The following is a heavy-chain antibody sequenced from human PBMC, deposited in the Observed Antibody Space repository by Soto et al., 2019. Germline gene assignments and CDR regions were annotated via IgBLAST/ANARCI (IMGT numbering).Heavy chain of an antibody. J-gene: IGHJ5*02. D-gene: IGHD6-6*01. CDR2: IIPIFGTA. Sequence: RASVKVSCKXSGGTFSSYAISWVRQAPGQGLEWMGGIIPIFGTANYAQKFQGRVTITADESTSTAYMELSSLRSEDTAVYYCARGPIAARRSNWFDPWGQGTLVTVSS. CDR1: GGTFSSYA. CDR3: ARGPIAARRSNWFDP. V-gene: IGHV1-69*13.